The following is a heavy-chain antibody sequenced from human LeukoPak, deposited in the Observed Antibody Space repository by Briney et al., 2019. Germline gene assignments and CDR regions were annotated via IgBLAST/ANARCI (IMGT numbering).Heavy chain of an antibody. J-gene: IGHJ4*02. D-gene: IGHD2/OR15-2a*01. CDR3: ASHRGPDNSRYRTLDY. CDR1: GFIFNKYW. V-gene: IGHV3-7*01. CDR2: IKQDESEK. Sequence: GGSLRLSCAASGFIFNKYWMSWVRQAPGKGLEWVANIKQDESEKYYVDSVKGRFNISRDNAKNLLYLQMNSLRAEDTAVYYCASHRGPDNSRYRTLDYWGQGTLVTVSS.